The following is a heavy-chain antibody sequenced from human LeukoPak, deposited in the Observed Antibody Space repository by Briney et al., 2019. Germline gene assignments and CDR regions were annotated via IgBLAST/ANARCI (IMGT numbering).Heavy chain of an antibody. CDR2: IIPIFGTA. Sequence: PVKVSCKASGGTFSSYAISWVRQAPGQGLEWMGGIIPIFGTANYAQKFQGRVTITADESTSTAYMELSSLRSEDTAVYYCARASFSYTMIVVVDAFDIWGQGTMVTVSS. CDR3: ARASFSYTMIVVVDAFDI. J-gene: IGHJ3*02. V-gene: IGHV1-69*01. CDR1: GGTFSSYA. D-gene: IGHD3-22*01.